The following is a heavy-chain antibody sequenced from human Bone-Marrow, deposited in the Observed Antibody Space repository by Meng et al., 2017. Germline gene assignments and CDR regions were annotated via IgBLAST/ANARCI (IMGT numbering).Heavy chain of an antibody. J-gene: IGHJ4*01. CDR2: ISRSGTTT. Sequence: EWQLLESGGALVQPGGSLSLACAASGLTFRHDAMGWVRQAPENGLDWVSTISRSGTTTYYADSVKGRFTISRDISKNTLYLQMNRLRADDTAVYYCVKEGQLGYFDSWGHGTLVTVSS. CDR1: GLTFRHDA. D-gene: IGHD1-1*01. CDR3: VKEGQLGYFDS. V-gene: IGHV3-23*01.